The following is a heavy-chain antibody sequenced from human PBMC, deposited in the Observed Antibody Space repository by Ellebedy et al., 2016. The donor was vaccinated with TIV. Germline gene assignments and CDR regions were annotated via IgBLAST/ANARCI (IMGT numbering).Heavy chain of an antibody. CDR2: IYYSGST. V-gene: IGHV4-39*07. CDR3: ARGNWNDVYAIDS. CDR1: GDPMNSISYY. D-gene: IGHD1-1*01. Sequence: MPSETLSLTCTVSGDPMNSISYYWAWIRQAPGKGLEGIGNIYYSGSTYYNPSLKSRATLSVDTSKTQFSLRLNSVTAADTAVYFCARGNWNDVYAIDSWGQGTLVTVSS. J-gene: IGHJ4*02.